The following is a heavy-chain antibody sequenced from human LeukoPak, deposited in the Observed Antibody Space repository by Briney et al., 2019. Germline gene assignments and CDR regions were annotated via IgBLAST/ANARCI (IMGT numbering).Heavy chain of an antibody. V-gene: IGHV3-49*04. CDR1: GFTFGDYA. J-gene: IGHJ4*02. Sequence: GGSLRLSCTASGFTFGDYAMNWVRQAPGKGLEWVSFIRSKAYGGTIEYAASVKGRFTISRDDSKTIVYLQMNSLKTEDTAVYYCTRDGSTAYGDYRPFDYWGQGTLVTVSS. CDR3: TRDGSTAYGDYRPFDY. D-gene: IGHD4-17*01. CDR2: IRSKAYGGTI.